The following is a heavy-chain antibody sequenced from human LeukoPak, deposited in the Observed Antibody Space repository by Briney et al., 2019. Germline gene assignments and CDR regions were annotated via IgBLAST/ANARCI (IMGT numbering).Heavy chain of an antibody. V-gene: IGHV3-53*01. CDR1: GFTVSSNY. CDR2: IYSGGST. CDR3: ARGLGLLPSDY. J-gene: IGHJ4*02. D-gene: IGHD3-22*01. Sequence: GRSLRLSCAASGFTVSSNYMSWVRQAPGKGLEWVSVIYSGGSTYYADSVKGRFTISRDNSKNTLYLQMNSLRAEDTAVYYCARGLGLLPSDYWGQGTLVTVSS.